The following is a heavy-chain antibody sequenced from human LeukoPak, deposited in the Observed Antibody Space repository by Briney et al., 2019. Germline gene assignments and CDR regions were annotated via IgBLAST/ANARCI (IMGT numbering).Heavy chain of an antibody. V-gene: IGHV3-11*04. CDR2: ISSHGATK. CDR1: GFTFNDYY. D-gene: IGHD3-22*01. Sequence: GGSLRLSCEASGFTFNDYYMAWIRQAPGKGLEWVSFISSHGATKYYAESVKGRFTISRDNAKNSLYLYMNSLRDDDTAVYYCAIQMTLIVVVSYFDYWGQGALVTVSS. CDR3: AIQMTLIVVVSYFDY. J-gene: IGHJ4*02.